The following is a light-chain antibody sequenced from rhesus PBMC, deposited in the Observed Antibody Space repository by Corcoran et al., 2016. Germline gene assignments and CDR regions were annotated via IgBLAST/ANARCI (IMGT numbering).Light chain of an antibody. J-gene: IGKJ2*01. CDR3: QHYYRTPCS. CDR1: QGLTND. V-gene: IGKV1-25*01. Sequence: DIQMTQSPSSLSASVGDRVTITCRASQGLTNDLAWYQQKPGETPKLLIYKASSLQSGIPSRCSGSGSGTDFTLSISGLQSEDFATYYCQHYYRTPCSFGQGTKVEIK. CDR2: KAS.